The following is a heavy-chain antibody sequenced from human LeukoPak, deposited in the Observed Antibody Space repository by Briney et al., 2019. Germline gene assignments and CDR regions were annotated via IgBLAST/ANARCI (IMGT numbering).Heavy chain of an antibody. CDR3: ARLQKGITMVRGVITYFDY. J-gene: IGHJ4*02. V-gene: IGHV5-51*01. Sequence: GESLKISCKGSGYSFTSYWIGWVRQMPGKGLEWMGIIYPGDSDTRYSPSFQGQVTISADKSISTAYLQWSSLKASDNAMYYCARLQKGITMVRGVITYFDYWGQGTLVTVSS. CDR2: IYPGDSDT. D-gene: IGHD3-10*01. CDR1: GYSFTSYW.